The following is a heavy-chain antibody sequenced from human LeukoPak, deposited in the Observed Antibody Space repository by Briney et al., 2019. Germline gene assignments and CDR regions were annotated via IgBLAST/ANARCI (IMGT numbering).Heavy chain of an antibody. CDR2: IYSSGST. CDR1: VGSISGYY. Sequence: ETSETLSLTCRVSVGSISGYYWRWIRQPAREGLEWIGRIYSSGSTNYNPSLKSRVSMSVDTSNNQFSLNLSSVTAADTAVYYCARKRKGAYDFDCWGQGTLVTVSS. V-gene: IGHV4-4*07. D-gene: IGHD3-16*01. J-gene: IGHJ4*02. CDR3: ARKRKGAYDFDC.